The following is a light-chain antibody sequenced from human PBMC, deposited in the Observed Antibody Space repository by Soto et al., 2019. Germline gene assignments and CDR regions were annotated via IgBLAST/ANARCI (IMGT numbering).Light chain of an antibody. J-gene: IGKJ1*01. CDR3: QQTYNSPLP. CDR2: GAS. V-gene: IGKV1-39*01. CDR1: QNIRIY. Sequence: EIQMTQSPSSLSACVGDRVNITSRASQNIRIYLNWFQQKPGKAPNLLIYGASSLQSGVPSRFSGSRSGTDFTLTINSLQPEDFAVYYCQQTYNSPLPFGQGTNVAIK.